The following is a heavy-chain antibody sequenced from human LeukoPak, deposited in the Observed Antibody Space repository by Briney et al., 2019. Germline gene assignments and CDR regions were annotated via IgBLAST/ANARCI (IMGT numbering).Heavy chain of an antibody. D-gene: IGHD4-17*01. CDR2: MNPNSGNT. CDR1: GYTFTSYD. Sequence: ASVKLSCKASGYTFTSYDINWVRQATRQGLEWMGWMNPNSGNTGYAQKFQGRVTMTRTTSITTAYMELGSLRSEDTAVYYCARGPSQSYVDPTYSYYYMDVWGKGTTVTVSS. V-gene: IGHV1-8*02. J-gene: IGHJ6*03. CDR3: ARGPSQSYVDPTYSYYYMDV.